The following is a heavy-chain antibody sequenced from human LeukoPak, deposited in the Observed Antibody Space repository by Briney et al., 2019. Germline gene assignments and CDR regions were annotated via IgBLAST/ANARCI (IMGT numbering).Heavy chain of an antibody. D-gene: IGHD1-26*01. V-gene: IGHV3-23*01. Sequence: GGSLRLSCTASGFTFSSYAMTWVRQAPGKGLEWVSAISDRGDKTHYADSVKGRFTISRDNSKNTLYLRMISLRAEDTAIYYCAKDWSCDYWGQGTLVTVSS. CDR1: GFTFSSYA. CDR2: ISDRGDKT. CDR3: AKDWSCDY. J-gene: IGHJ4*02.